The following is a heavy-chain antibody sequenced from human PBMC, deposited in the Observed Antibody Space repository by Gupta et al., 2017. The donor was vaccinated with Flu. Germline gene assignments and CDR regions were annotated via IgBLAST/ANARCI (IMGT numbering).Heavy chain of an antibody. CDR2: IKEDGTSK. D-gene: IGHD3-16*01. J-gene: IGHJ3*01. CDR3: ARDPGWGAYDL. Sequence: WVRQAPGKGLESVAIIKEDGTSKSYVDSVKGRFNISRDNAKNSLYLQMNSLRAEDTAVYYCARDPGWGAYDLWGQGAVVTVSS. V-gene: IGHV3-7*01.